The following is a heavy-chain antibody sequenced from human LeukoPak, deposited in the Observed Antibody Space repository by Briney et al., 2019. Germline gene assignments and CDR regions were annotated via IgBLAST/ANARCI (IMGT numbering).Heavy chain of an antibody. CDR2: ISGSGTVT. CDR1: GFTFSSYE. J-gene: IGHJ6*04. D-gene: IGHD6-25*01. V-gene: IGHV3-48*03. Sequence: GRSLRLSCAASGFTFSSYEMNWVRQSPGQGLEWISYISGSGTVTHYADSVAGRFTISRDNTKNSLYSQMNSLRGEDTAVYYCARDGTPSYSTGWVYMDVWGKGTTVTISS. CDR3: ARDGTPSYSTGWVYMDV.